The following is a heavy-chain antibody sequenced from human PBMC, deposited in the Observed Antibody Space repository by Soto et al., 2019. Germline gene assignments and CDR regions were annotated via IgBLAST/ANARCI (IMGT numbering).Heavy chain of an antibody. CDR2: MNPNSGNT. J-gene: IGHJ6*03. CDR1: GYTFTSYD. CDR3: AREYSSSWHYYYMDV. Sequence: QVLLVQSGAEVKKPGASVKVSCKASGYTFTSYDINWVRQATGQGLEWMGWMNPNSGNTGYAQKFQGRVTMTRNTSISTAYMELSSLRSEDTAVYYCAREYSSSWHYYYMDVWGKGTTVTVSS. D-gene: IGHD6-13*01. V-gene: IGHV1-8*01.